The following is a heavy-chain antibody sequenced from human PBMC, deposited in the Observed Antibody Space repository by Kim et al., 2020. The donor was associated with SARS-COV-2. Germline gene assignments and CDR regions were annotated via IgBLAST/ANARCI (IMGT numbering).Heavy chain of an antibody. CDR3: ARDGWSSTSCYTGNGAFDI. V-gene: IGHV4-31*03. CDR2: IYYSGST. J-gene: IGHJ3*02. D-gene: IGHD2-2*02. Sequence: SETLSLTCTVSGGSISSGGYYWSWIRQHPGKGLEWIGYIYYSGSTYYNPSLKSRVTISVDTSKNQFSLKLSSVTAADTAVYYCARDGWSSTSCYTGNGAFDIWGQGTMVTVSS. CDR1: GGSISSGGYY.